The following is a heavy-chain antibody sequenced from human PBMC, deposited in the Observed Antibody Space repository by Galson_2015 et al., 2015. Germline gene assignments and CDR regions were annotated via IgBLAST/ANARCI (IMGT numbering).Heavy chain of an antibody. D-gene: IGHD3-22*01. J-gene: IGHJ5*02. CDR1: GFTFSSYE. V-gene: IGHV3-48*03. CDR2: ISSSGSTI. Sequence: SLRLSCAASGFTFSSYEMNWVRQAPGKGLEWVSYISSSGSTIYYADSVKGRFTISRDNAKNSLYLQMNSLRAEDTAVYYCARGPMGYDNPRGWFGPWGQGTLVTVSS. CDR3: ARGPMGYDNPRGWFGP.